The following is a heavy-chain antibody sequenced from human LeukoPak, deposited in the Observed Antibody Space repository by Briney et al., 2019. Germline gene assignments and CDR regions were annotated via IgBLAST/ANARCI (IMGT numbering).Heavy chain of an antibody. Sequence: SVKVSCKGSGGTFSSYAISWVRQAPGQGLEWMGGIIPIFGTANYAQKFQGRVTITTDESTSTAYMELSSLRSEDTAVYYCASPRPYCSGGSCYPRWAFDIWGQGTMVTVSS. D-gene: IGHD2-15*01. CDR1: GGTFSSYA. CDR2: IIPIFGTA. CDR3: ASPRPYCSGGSCYPRWAFDI. V-gene: IGHV1-69*05. J-gene: IGHJ3*02.